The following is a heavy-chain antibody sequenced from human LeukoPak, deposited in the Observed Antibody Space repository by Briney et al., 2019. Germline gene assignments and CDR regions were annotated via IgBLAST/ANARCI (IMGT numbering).Heavy chain of an antibody. V-gene: IGHV3-48*03. D-gene: IGHD6-13*01. Sequence: PGGSLRLSCAASGFTFSSYEMNWVRQAPGKGLEWVSYISSSGSTIYYADSVKGRFTISRDNAKNSLYLQMNSLRAEDTAVYYCARDQRGGSSWYSVNYYYYMDVWGKGTTVTISS. CDR2: ISSSGSTI. CDR1: GFTFSSYE. CDR3: ARDQRGGSSWYSVNYYYYMDV. J-gene: IGHJ6*03.